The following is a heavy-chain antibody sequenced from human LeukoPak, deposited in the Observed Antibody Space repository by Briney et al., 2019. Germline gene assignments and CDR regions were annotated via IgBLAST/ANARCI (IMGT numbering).Heavy chain of an antibody. Sequence: SQTLSLTCGISGDSVSSKSAAWNWIRQSPSRGLEWLGRTYYRSKRYNDYAVAVNSRMNINQDTSKNQYSLQMSSVAPEDTAVYYWAREDEVGTTWSWFDPWGQGISVTVSS. D-gene: IGHD1-26*01. CDR2: TYYRSKRYN. J-gene: IGHJ5*02. CDR1: GDSVSSKSAA. V-gene: IGHV6-1*01. CDR3: AREDEVGTTWSWFDP.